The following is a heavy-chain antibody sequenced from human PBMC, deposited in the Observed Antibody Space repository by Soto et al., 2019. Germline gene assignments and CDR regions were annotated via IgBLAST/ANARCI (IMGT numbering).Heavy chain of an antibody. CDR1: GGTFSSYA. CDR2: IIPIFGTA. CDR3: ARWYYDSRGYSSVRFDY. V-gene: IGHV1-69*13. D-gene: IGHD3-22*01. J-gene: IGHJ4*02. Sequence: ASVKVSCKASGGTFSSYAISWVRQAPGQGLEWMGGIIPIFGTANYAQKLQGRVTITADESTSTAYMELSSLRSEDTAVYYCARWYYDSRGYSSVRFDYGGKGPLVTVPS.